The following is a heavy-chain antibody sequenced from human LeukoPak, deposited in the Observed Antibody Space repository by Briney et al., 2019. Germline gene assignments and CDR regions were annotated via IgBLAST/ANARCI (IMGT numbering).Heavy chain of an antibody. CDR1: GFTFSSYG. V-gene: IGHV3-30*18. CDR3: AKDRSSSGYWYFDL. J-gene: IGHJ2*01. CDR2: TPYDGSKK. Sequence: GRSLRLSCAASGFTFSSYGMHWVRQAPGKGLEWVAVTPYDGSKKYYADSVKGRFTISRDNSKNTLYLQMNSLRAEDTAVYYCAKDRSSSGYWYFDLWGRGTLVTVSS. D-gene: IGHD6-6*01.